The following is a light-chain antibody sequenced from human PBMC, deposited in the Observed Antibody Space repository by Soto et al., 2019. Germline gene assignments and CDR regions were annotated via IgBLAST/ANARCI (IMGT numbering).Light chain of an antibody. V-gene: IGLV1-51*01. CDR2: YNN. CDR3: ATWDGSMPAEV. CDR1: SSNIGNNY. J-gene: IGLJ2*01. Sequence: QSVLTQPPSVSAAPGQTVTISCSGSSSNIGNNYVSWYQQLQGTAPKLLIYYNNKRPSWIPDRFSGSKSGTSGTLDITGRQTGDEADYYCATWDGSMPAEVFGGGTKVTVL.